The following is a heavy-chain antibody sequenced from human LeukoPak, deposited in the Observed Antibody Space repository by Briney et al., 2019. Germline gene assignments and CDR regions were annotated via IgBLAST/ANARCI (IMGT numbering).Heavy chain of an antibody. J-gene: IGHJ4*02. CDR2: ISFDGSYK. D-gene: IGHD3-10*01. CDR3: ATDSYVSGSYYRLFY. V-gene: IGHV3-30*03. Sequence: GGSLRLSCAVSGFTFQTFGMHWVRQTPGKGLEWVALISFDGSYKYYTDSVKGRFTISRDNAKNTLYLQMNNLRAEDTAIYYCATDSYVSGSYYRLFYWGQGTLVTVSS. CDR1: GFTFQTFG.